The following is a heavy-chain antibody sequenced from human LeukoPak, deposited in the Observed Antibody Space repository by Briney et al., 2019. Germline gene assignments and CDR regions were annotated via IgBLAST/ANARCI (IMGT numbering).Heavy chain of an antibody. D-gene: IGHD6-13*01. J-gene: IGHJ6*03. CDR3: ASIAAAGEINYYYYYMDV. CDR2: INHSGST. CDR1: GGSFSGYY. Sequence: SETLSLTCAVYGGSFSGYYWSWIRQPPGKGLEWIGEINHSGSTNYNPSLKSRVTISVDTSKNQFSLKLSSVTAADTAVYYCASIAAAGEINYYYYYMDVWGKGTTVTVSS. V-gene: IGHV4-34*01.